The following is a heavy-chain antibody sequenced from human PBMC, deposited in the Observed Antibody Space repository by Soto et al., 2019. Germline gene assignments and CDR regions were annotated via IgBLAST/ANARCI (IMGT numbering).Heavy chain of an antibody. CDR2: IRDDCDGT. Sequence: GSLSLYCAGSGFIFRNYGMNLVRHAPGKGLGWVSAIRDDCDGTYYADSVKGRFTISRDNSMKTLYLQMNSLSADDTPLYYCAKDGRGDYRLDFGGQGTLVTVSS. CDR3: AKDGRGDYRLDF. D-gene: IGHD4-17*01. J-gene: IGHJ4*02. V-gene: IGHV3-23*01. CDR1: GFIFRNYG.